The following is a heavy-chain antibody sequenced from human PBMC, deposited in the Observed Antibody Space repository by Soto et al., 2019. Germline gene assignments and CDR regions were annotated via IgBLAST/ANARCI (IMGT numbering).Heavy chain of an antibody. CDR3: ARDVGGWTDY. V-gene: IGHV3-7*01. CDR1: GFTFRSYW. CDR2: IQTDGTEK. J-gene: IGHJ4*02. Sequence: GGSLRLSCAASGFTFRSYWMAWVRQPPGKGLEWVANIQTDGTEKNYVDSVKGRFTISRDNVKNSLYLQMNSLRAEDTAVYYCARDVGGWTDYWGQGTLVTVSS. D-gene: IGHD2-15*01.